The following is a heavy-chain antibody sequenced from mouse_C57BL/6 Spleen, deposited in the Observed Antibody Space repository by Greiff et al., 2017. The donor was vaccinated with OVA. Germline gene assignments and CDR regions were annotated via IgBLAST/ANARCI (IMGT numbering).Heavy chain of an antibody. J-gene: IGHJ2*01. CDR3: AREGSPVYFDY. V-gene: IGHV1-50*01. CDR1: GYTFTSYW. CDR2: IDPSDSYT. Sequence: QVQLQQPGAELVKPGASVKLSCKASGYTFTSYWMQWVKQRPGQGLEWIGEIDPSDSYTNYNQKFKGKATLTVDTSSSTAYMQLSSLTSEDAAVYYCAREGSPVYFDYWGQGTTLTVSS.